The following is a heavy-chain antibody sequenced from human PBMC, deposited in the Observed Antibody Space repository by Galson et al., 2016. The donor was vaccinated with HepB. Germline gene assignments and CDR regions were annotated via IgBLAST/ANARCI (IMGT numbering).Heavy chain of an antibody. D-gene: IGHD3-22*01. Sequence: SVKVSCKASGGTFSSSAISWVRQAPGQGLEWMGGIIPIFGRANYAQKFQGRVTITADESTSTASMEMRSLRSDDTAVYYCARGPDNRDFYYFYWGQGTLVTVSS. CDR1: GGTFSSSA. V-gene: IGHV1-69*13. CDR2: IIPIFGRA. J-gene: IGHJ4*02. CDR3: ARGPDNRDFYYFY.